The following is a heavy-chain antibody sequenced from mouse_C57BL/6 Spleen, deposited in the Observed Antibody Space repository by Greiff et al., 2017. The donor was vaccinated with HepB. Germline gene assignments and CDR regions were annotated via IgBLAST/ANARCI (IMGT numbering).Heavy chain of an antibody. CDR1: GYTFTSYW. CDR2: IHPNSGST. CDR3: ARGGTTVVAMDY. D-gene: IGHD1-1*01. J-gene: IGHJ4*01. V-gene: IGHV1-64*01. Sequence: VKLQQPGAELVKPGASVKLSCKASGYTFTSYWMHWVKQRPGQGLEWIGMIHPNSGSTNYNEKFKSKATLTVDKSSSTAYMQLSSLTSEDSAVYYCARGGTTVVAMDYWGQGTSVTVSS.